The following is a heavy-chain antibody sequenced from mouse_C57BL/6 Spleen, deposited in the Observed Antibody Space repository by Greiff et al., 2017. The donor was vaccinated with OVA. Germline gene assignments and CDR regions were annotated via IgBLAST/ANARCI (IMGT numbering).Heavy chain of an antibody. V-gene: IGHV1-81*01. CDR2: IYPRSGNT. CDR3: ARLSHYAMDY. J-gene: IGHJ4*01. Sequence: QVQLQQSGAELARPGASVKLSCKASGYTFTSYGISWVKQRTGQGLEWIGEIYPRSGNTYYNEKFKGKATLTADKSSSTAYMELRSLTSEDSAVYFCARLSHYAMDYWGQGTSVTVSS. CDR1: GYTFTSYG.